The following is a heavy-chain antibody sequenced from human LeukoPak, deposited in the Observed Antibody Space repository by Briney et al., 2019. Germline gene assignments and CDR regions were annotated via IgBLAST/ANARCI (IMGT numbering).Heavy chain of an antibody. Sequence: GGSLRLSCVASGFTFSSYAMHWVRQAPGKGLEYVSAISSNGGSTYYANSVKGRFTISRDNSKNTLYLQMGSLRAEDMAVYYWASSRGITIFGVVRKTNPAYYGMDVWGQGTTVTVSS. CDR2: ISSNGGST. V-gene: IGHV3-64*01. D-gene: IGHD3-3*01. J-gene: IGHJ6*02. CDR1: GFTFSSYA. CDR3: ASSRGITIFGVVRKTNPAYYGMDV.